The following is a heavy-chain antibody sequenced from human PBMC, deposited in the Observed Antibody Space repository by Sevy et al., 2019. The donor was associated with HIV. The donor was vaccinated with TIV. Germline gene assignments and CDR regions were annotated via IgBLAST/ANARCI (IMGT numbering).Heavy chain of an antibody. CDR3: AKDSGYCSGGSCYSSFDY. Sequence: GGSLRLSCAASGFTFSSYAMSWVRQAPGKGVEWVSAISGSGGSTYYADSVKGRFTISRDNSKNTLYLQMNSLRAEDTAVYYCAKDSGYCSGGSCYSSFDYWGQGTLVTVSS. CDR2: ISGSGGST. CDR1: GFTFSSYA. D-gene: IGHD2-15*01. J-gene: IGHJ4*02. V-gene: IGHV3-23*01.